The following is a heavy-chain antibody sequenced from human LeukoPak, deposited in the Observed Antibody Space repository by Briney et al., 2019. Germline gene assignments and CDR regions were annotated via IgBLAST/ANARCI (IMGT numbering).Heavy chain of an antibody. CDR2: IYYGGST. J-gene: IGHJ5*02. V-gene: IGHV4-39*07. CDR1: GGSVSRNSDY. Sequence: SETLSLTCTVSGGSVSRNSDYWGWIRQPPGKGLEWIGSIYYGGSTYYNPSLKSRVTISVDTSKNQFSLKLSSVTAADTAVYYCARDSEERGSWYTGGWFDPWGQGTLVTVSS. D-gene: IGHD6-13*01. CDR3: ARDSEERGSWYTGGWFDP.